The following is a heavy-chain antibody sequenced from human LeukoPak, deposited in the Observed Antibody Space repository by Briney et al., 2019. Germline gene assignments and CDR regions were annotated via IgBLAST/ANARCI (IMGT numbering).Heavy chain of an antibody. CDR2: ISPYNGNT. Sequence: VASVKVSCKASGYTFTTYGISWVRQAPGQGLEWMGWISPYNGNTNYAQKLQDRVTMTTDTSTSTAYMELRSLRSDDTAVYYCARTRLSWFTTDAFDIWGQGTMVTISS. D-gene: IGHD4-23*01. CDR3: ARTRLSWFTTDAFDI. CDR1: GYTFTTYG. J-gene: IGHJ3*02. V-gene: IGHV1-18*01.